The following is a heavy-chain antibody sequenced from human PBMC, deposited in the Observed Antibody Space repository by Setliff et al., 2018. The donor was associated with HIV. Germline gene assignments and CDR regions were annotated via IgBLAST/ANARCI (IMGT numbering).Heavy chain of an antibody. Sequence: GGSLRLSCETSGFTFGDFCMNWVRQAPGKGLEWISYISSKRTSIYYADSVKGRFTISRDNDRNSLYLQMNGLRAEDTAVYYCAKRDYEDSTSYAPFFQYWGQGTLVTVSS. J-gene: IGHJ1*01. V-gene: IGHV3-48*01. CDR2: ISSKRTSI. CDR1: GFTFGDFC. CDR3: AKRDYEDSTSYAPFFQY. D-gene: IGHD3-22*01.